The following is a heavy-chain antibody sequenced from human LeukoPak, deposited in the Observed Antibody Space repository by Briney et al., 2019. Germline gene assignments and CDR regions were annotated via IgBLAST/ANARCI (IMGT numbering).Heavy chain of an antibody. CDR2: IYSGATT. D-gene: IGHD5-18*01. V-gene: IGHV3-53*01. Sequence: PGGSLRLSCAASGFTFSSYSMNWVCQAPGKGLEWVSGIYSGATTYYADSVKGRFTISRDNSKNTLSLQMNSLRAEDTAVYYCARELRIVDTTMLNYYYYYYMDVWGKGTTVTVSS. J-gene: IGHJ6*03. CDR3: ARELRIVDTTMLNYYYYYYMDV. CDR1: GFTFSSYS.